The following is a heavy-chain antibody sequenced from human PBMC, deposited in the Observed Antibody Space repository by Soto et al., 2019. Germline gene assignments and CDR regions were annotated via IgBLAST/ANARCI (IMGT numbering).Heavy chain of an antibody. V-gene: IGHV3-15*07. CDR3: TTGRDDRLY. D-gene: IGHD3-3*01. Sequence: EVQLVESGGGLVKPGGSLRLSCAVSGFTFDNVWMNWVRQAPGKGLEWVGRIKSKTDGGTTDYAAPVKGRFTISRDDSKNMLYLQMNSLKTEDTGMYFCTTGRDDRLYWGQGTLVTVSS. J-gene: IGHJ4*02. CDR1: GFTFDNVW. CDR2: IKSKTDGGTT.